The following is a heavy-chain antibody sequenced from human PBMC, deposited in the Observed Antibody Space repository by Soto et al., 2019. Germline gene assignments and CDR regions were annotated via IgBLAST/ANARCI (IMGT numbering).Heavy chain of an antibody. V-gene: IGHV1-69*02. CDR2: IIPILDVA. CDR1: GGTFRTYT. Sequence: SVKASCKTSGGTFRTYTINWVRQAPGQGLEWMGRIIPILDVAKYSQKFQGRVTITRDTSANTAYMELSSLRSEDTAVYYCARSAPPIDYWGQGTLVTVSS. J-gene: IGHJ4*02. CDR3: ARSAPPIDY.